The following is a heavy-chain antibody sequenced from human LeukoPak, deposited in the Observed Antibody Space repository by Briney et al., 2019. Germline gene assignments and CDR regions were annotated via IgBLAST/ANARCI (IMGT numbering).Heavy chain of an antibody. V-gene: IGHV1-18*01. CDR1: GYTFTNYH. D-gene: IGHD6-6*01. CDR3: ARAWGEDIAARPYYFDY. Sequence: ASVKVPCKASGYTFTNYHISWVRQAPGQGLEWMGWISTYNGNTNYAPKFQGRVTMTTDTSTSTAYMELRSLRSDDTAVYYCARAWGEDIAARPYYFDYWGQGTLATVSS. CDR2: ISTYNGNT. J-gene: IGHJ4*02.